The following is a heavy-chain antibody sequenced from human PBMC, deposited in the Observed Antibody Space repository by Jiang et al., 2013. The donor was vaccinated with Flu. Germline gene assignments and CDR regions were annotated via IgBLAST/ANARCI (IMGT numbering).Heavy chain of an antibody. D-gene: IGHD5-12*01. Sequence: GLVKPSQTLSLTCAVSGGSISSGGYSWSWIRQPPGKGLEWIGYIYHSGSTYYNPSLKSRVTISVDRSKNQFSLKLSSVTAADTAVYYCARGEYSGYDSPWFDPWGQGTLVTVSS. CDR3: ARGEYSGYDSPWFDP. CDR2: IYHSGST. J-gene: IGHJ5*02. CDR1: GGSISSGGYS. V-gene: IGHV4-30-2*01.